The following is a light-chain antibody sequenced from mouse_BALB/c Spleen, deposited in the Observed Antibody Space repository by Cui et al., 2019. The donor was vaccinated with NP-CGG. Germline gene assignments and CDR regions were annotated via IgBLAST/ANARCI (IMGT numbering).Light chain of an antibody. Sequence: QAVGTQEFALTTSPGKTGTLTLRSSTGAVTASNYANWVQEKPDHLFTGLIGGTNNRAPGVPARFSGSLIGDKAALTITGAQTEDEAIYFCALWYSNHWVFGGGTKLTVL. V-gene: IGLV1*01. J-gene: IGLJ1*01. CDR2: GTN. CDR1: TGAVTASNY. CDR3: ALWYSNHWV.